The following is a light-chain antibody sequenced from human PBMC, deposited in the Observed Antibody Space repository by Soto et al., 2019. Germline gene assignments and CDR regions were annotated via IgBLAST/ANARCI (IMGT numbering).Light chain of an antibody. Sequence: EIVMTQSPVTLSVSPGDRATLSCRASQSVNINLAWYQQKPAQTPKLLIYVASTRATGIPARFSGSGSGTEFTLTISSLQSEDFAVYYCQQYNVWPLTFGGGTKVEFK. J-gene: IGKJ4*01. CDR1: QSVNIN. CDR2: VAS. CDR3: QQYNVWPLT. V-gene: IGKV3-15*01.